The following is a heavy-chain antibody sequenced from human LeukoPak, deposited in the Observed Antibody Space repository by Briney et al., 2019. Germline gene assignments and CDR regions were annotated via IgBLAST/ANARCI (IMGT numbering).Heavy chain of an antibody. CDR1: GFTFSDYY. D-gene: IGHD1-1*01. V-gene: IGHV3-11*01. Sequence: EPGGSLRLSCAASGFTFSDYYMSWIRQAPGKGLEWVSYISSSGSTIYYADSVKGRFTISRDNAKNSLYLQMNSLRAEDTAVYYCARDHWNDQTIDYWGQGTLVTVSS. CDR2: ISSSGSTI. J-gene: IGHJ4*02. CDR3: ARDHWNDQTIDY.